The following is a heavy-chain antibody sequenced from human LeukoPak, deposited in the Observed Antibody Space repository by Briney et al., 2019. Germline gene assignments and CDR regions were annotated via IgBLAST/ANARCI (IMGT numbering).Heavy chain of an antibody. CDR2: INPNSGGT. V-gene: IGHV1-2*02. Sequence: RASVKVSCKASGYTFTGYYMHWVRQAPGQGLEWMGWINPNSGGTNYAQKFQGRVTMTRDTSISTAYMELSRLRSDDTAVYYCAGAFIAVAGSCDLWGRGTLVTVSS. J-gene: IGHJ2*01. CDR1: GYTFTGYY. D-gene: IGHD6-19*01. CDR3: AGAFIAVAGSCDL.